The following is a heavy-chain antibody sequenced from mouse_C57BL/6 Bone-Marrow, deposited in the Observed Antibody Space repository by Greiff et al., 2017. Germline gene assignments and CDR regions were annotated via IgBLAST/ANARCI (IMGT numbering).Heavy chain of an antibody. CDR2: ISPGSGST. CDR3: ARPYYSNYWYFDV. Sequence: QVQLQQPGAELVKPGASVKMSCKASGYTFTSYWITWVKPRPGQGLEWIGDISPGSGSTNYNEKFKSKATLTVDPSSSTAYMQLSSLTSEDSAVYYCARPYYSNYWYFDVWGTGTTVTVSS. J-gene: IGHJ1*03. CDR1: GYTFTSYW. V-gene: IGHV1-55*01. D-gene: IGHD2-5*01.